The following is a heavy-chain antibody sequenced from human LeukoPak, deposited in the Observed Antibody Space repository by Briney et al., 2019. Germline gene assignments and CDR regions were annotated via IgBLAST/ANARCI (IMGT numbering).Heavy chain of an antibody. CDR2: ISAYNGNT. V-gene: IGHV1-18*01. CDR3: ARGLLGGDSPKYYYYYYYMDV. J-gene: IGHJ6*03. D-gene: IGHD2-21*02. CDR1: GYTFTSYG. Sequence: ASVKVSCKASGYTFTSYGISWVRQAPGQGLEWMGWISAYNGNTNYAQKLQGRVTMTTDTSTSTAYMELRSLRSDDTAVYYCARGLLGGDSPKYYYYYYYMDVWGKGTTVTVSS.